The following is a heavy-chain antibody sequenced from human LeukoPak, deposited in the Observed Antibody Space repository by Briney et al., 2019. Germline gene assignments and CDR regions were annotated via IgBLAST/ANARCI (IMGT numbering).Heavy chain of an antibody. CDR1: GTYTLIELS. D-gene: IGHD1-26*01. CDR2: FDPEDGEA. J-gene: IGHJ4*02. Sequence: GASVKVSCKVSGTYTLIELSMHWVRQAPGKGLEWMGGFDPEDGEAIYAQKFKGRVTMTEDTSTDTAYMDLSSLRSEDTAVYYCATLLGETHFFDYWGQGTLVTVSS. CDR3: ATLLGETHFFDY. V-gene: IGHV1-24*01.